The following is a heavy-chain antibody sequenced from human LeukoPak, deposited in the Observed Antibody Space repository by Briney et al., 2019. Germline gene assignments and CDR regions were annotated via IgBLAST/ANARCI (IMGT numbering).Heavy chain of an antibody. CDR2: INPNSGGT. J-gene: IGHJ4*02. CDR1: GYTFTSYY. Sequence: ASVKVSCKASGYTFTSYYIHWVRQAPGQGLEWMGWINPNSGGTNYAQKFQDRVSMTGDTSISTAYMELSRLRSDDTAVYYCARGRGSSWYVDYWGQGTLVTVSS. CDR3: ARGRGSSWYVDY. D-gene: IGHD6-13*01. V-gene: IGHV1-2*02.